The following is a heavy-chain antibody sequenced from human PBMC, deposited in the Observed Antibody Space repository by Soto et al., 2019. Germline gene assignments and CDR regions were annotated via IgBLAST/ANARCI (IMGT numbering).Heavy chain of an antibody. CDR1: GFTFSSYA. CDR3: AKEKTYSSGWDGMDV. D-gene: IGHD6-19*01. CDR2: ISGSGGST. V-gene: IGHV3-23*01. Sequence: EVQLLESGGGLVQPGGSLRLSCAASGFTFSSYAMSWVRQAPGKGLEWVSAISGSGGSTYYADSVKGRFTISRDNSKNTLYVQMSSLRAEDTVVYYCAKEKTYSSGWDGMDVWGQGTTVTVSS. J-gene: IGHJ6*02.